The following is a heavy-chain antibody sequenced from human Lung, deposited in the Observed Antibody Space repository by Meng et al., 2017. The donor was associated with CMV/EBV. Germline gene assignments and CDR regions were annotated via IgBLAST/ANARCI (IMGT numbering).Heavy chain of an antibody. J-gene: IGHJ4*02. CDR2: VVYSGTT. Sequence: HVEGWGAGLCETSETLSSTRTGSGGSISSSSYYWAWISQHAGGGLEWIGSVVYSGTTYYTSSLKSRVSISVDTSKNQFSLKLSSVTAADTAVYYCARHHHSPTFDYWGQGTLVTVSS. D-gene: IGHD1-14*01. CDR1: GGSISSSSYY. V-gene: IGHV4-39*01. CDR3: ARHHHSPTFDY.